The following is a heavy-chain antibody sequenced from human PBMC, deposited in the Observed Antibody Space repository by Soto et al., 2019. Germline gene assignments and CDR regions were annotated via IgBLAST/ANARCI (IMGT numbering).Heavy chain of an antibody. Sequence: SETLSLTCTVSGGSISSSSYYWGWIRQPPGKGLEWIGSIYYSGSTYYNPSLKSRVTISVDTSKNQFSLKLSSVTAADTAVYYCARALPPARTYYSDSSGSYFDYWGQGTLVTVSS. CDR1: GGSISSSSYY. J-gene: IGHJ4*02. D-gene: IGHD3-22*01. CDR3: ARALPPARTYYSDSSGSYFDY. V-gene: IGHV4-39*07. CDR2: IYYSGST.